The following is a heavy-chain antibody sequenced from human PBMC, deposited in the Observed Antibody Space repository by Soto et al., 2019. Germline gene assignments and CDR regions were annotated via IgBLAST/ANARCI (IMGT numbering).Heavy chain of an antibody. CDR1: GFTLTRHA. J-gene: IGHJ4*02. CDR3: AREAIFGVVREYYFDY. D-gene: IGHD3-3*01. V-gene: IGHV3-30*04. CDR2: ISSDGRNK. Sequence: GSLRLSCAAFGFTLTRHAMHWVRQAPGKGLECVAVISSDGRNKYYADSVKGQFTISRDNSKNTLYLQMDSLRVEDTAVYYCAREAIFGVVREYYFDYWGQGP.